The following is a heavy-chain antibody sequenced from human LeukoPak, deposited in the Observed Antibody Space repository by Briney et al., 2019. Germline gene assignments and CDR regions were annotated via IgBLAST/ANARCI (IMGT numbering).Heavy chain of an antibody. V-gene: IGHV4-59*01. D-gene: IGHD3-3*01. CDR2: IYYSGST. J-gene: IGHJ6*02. CDR3: AGRLYDFWSGYLRYGMDV. Sequence: PGGSLRLSCAASGFTFSSYAMSWIRQPPGKGLEWIGYIYYSGSTNYNPSLKSRVTISVDTSKNQFSLKLSSVTAADTAVYYCAGRLYDFWSGYLRYGMDVWGQGTTVTVSS. CDR1: GFTFSSYA.